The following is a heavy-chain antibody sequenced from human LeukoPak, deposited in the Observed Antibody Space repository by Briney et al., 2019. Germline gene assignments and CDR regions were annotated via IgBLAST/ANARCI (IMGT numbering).Heavy chain of an antibody. Sequence: SETLSLTCAVYGGSFSGYYWSWIRQPPGKGLEWIGEINHSGSTNYNPSLKSRVTISVDTSKNQFSLKLSSVTAADTAVYYCAGGLVGATGYYFDYWGQGTLVTVSS. CDR3: AGGLVGATGYYFDY. V-gene: IGHV4-34*01. CDR2: INHSGST. J-gene: IGHJ4*02. D-gene: IGHD1-26*01. CDR1: GGSFSGYY.